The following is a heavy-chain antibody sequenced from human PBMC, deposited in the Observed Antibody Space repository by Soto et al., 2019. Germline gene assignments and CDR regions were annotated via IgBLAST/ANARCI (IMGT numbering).Heavy chain of an antibody. Sequence: KGLEWIGYIYYSGSTYYNPSLKSRVTISVDTSKNRFSLKLSSVTAADTAVYYCARVDCTNGVCFSVFDYWGQGTLVTVSS. CDR2: IYYSGST. CDR3: ARVDCTNGVCFSVFDY. V-gene: IGHV4-31*02. J-gene: IGHJ4*02. D-gene: IGHD2-8*01.